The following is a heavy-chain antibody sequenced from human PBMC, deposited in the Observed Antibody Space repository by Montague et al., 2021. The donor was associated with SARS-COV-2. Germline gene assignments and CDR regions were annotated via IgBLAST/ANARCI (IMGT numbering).Heavy chain of an antibody. CDR2: IYHTGGT. D-gene: IGHD1-26*01. V-gene: IGHV4-4*02. J-gene: IGHJ4*02. Sequence: SETLSLTCVVSGDSISTSNYYTWVRLHPGKGLVWVVGIYHTGGTKYKQSLRKRVSMTVEKSWNQFSLRLPSVTAADTAIYYCAREGSGRSDLAYWGQGTLVTVSS. CDR1: GDSISTSNY. CDR3: AREGSGRSDLAY.